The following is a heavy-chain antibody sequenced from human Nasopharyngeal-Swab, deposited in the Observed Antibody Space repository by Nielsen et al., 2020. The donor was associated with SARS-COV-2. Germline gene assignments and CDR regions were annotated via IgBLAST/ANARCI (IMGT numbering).Heavy chain of an antibody. CDR1: GGSISSYY. CDR3: ARGGGAVADGFDY. D-gene: IGHD6-19*01. J-gene: IGHJ4*02. V-gene: IGHV4-59*01. CDR2: IYYSGST. Sequence: SETLSLTCTVSGGSISSYYWSWIRQPPGKGLEWIGYIYYSGSTNYNPSLKSRVTISVDTSKNQFSLKLSSVTAADTAVYYCARGGGAVADGFDYWGQGTLVTVSS.